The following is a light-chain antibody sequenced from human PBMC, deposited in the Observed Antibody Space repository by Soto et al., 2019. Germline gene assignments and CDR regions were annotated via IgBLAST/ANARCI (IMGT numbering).Light chain of an antibody. CDR3: AAWDDSLNGVV. V-gene: IGLV1-44*01. J-gene: IGLJ2*01. CDR2: SNN. Sequence: QPVLTQPPSASRTPGQRVTVSCSGSSSNIGTNTVNWYQQFPGTAPKLLIYSNNQRPSGVPDRFSGSKSGTSASLAISWLQSEDEADYYCAAWDDSLNGVVFGGGTKLTVL. CDR1: SSNIGTNT.